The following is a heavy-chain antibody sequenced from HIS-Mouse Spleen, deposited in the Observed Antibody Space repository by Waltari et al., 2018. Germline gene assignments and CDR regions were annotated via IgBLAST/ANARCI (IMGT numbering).Heavy chain of an antibody. Sequence: QVQLQLWGAGLLKPSETLSPTCAVYGGSFSGYSRIWIRQPAGKGLEWIGEINHSGSTNYNPSLKSRVTISVDTSKNQFSLKLSSVTAADTAVYYCARGPLGPDAFDIWGQGTMVTVSS. CDR1: GGSFSGYS. CDR2: INHSGST. J-gene: IGHJ3*02. CDR3: ARGPLGPDAFDI. V-gene: IGHV4-34*01.